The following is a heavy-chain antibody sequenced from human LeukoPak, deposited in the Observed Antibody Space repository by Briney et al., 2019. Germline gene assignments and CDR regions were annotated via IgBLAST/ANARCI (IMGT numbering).Heavy chain of an antibody. CDR3: AKAFGSGSYYRCGDY. CDR1: GFTFNDYA. J-gene: IGHJ4*02. Sequence: PGGSLRLSCAASGFTFNDYAMHWVRQAPGKGLQWVSLISGDGSSTYYADSLKGRFTISRDNSKNSLYLQMNSLTTEDTALYYCAKAFGSGSYYRCGDYWGQGTLVTVSS. D-gene: IGHD3-10*01. CDR2: ISGDGSST. V-gene: IGHV3-43*02.